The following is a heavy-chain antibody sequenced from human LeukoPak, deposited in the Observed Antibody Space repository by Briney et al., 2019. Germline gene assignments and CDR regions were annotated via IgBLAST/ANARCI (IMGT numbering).Heavy chain of an antibody. D-gene: IGHD3-22*01. CDR3: AKADRDDDSSGYWDSYFDY. CDR1: GFTFSSYW. Sequence: GGSLRLSCAASGFTFSSYWMSWVRQAPGKGLEWVANIKQDGSEKYYVDSVKGRFTISRDNSKNTLYLQMNSLRAEDTAVYYCAKADRDDDSSGYWDSYFDYWGQGTLVTVSS. J-gene: IGHJ4*02. V-gene: IGHV3-7*01. CDR2: IKQDGSEK.